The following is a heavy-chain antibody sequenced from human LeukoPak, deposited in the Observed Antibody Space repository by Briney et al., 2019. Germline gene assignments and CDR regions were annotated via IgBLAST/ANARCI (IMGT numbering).Heavy chain of an antibody. D-gene: IGHD4-17*01. V-gene: IGHV3-48*01. Sequence: GGSLRLSCAASGFTFSSYSMNWVRQAPGKGLEWVSYISSSSSTMYYADSVKGRFTISRDNAKNSLYLQMNSLRAEDTAVYYCARDDYGAPEDYWGQGTLVTVSS. CDR2: ISSSSSTM. CDR1: GFTFSSYS. CDR3: ARDDYGAPEDY. J-gene: IGHJ4*02.